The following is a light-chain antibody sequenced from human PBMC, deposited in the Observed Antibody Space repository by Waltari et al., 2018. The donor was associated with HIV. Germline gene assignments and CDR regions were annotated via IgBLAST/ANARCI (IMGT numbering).Light chain of an antibody. Sequence: SSELTQDPAVSVALGQTVRITCQGDSLRSYYASWYQQKPGQAPVLVIYGKNNRPSGIPDRFSASRSGNTASLTITGLQPEDEADYYCSAWDSSLSAVVFGGGTKLTVL. CDR1: SLRSYY. J-gene: IGLJ2*01. CDR2: GKN. V-gene: IGLV3-19*01. CDR3: SAWDSSLSAVV.